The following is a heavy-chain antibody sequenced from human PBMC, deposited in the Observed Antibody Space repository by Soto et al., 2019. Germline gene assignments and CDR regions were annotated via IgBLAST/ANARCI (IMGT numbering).Heavy chain of an antibody. V-gene: IGHV3-15*07. J-gene: IGHJ6*02. Sequence: EVQLVESGGGLVKPGGSLRLSCAASGYAFSVARMNWVRQAPGKGLERVGRSQSTAGGGATDYAPLVKGRFIISRDDSKNSLYLPMISLQIEVTSMYYCSASVVVRTKGLDVWGQGNTVSVPS. CDR2: SQSTAGGGAT. CDR3: SASVVVRTKGLDV. D-gene: IGHD2-21*01. CDR1: GYAFSVAR.